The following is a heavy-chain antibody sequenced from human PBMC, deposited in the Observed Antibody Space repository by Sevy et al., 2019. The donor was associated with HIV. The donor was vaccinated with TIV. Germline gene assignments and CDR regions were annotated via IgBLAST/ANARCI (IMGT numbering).Heavy chain of an antibody. D-gene: IGHD6-13*01. V-gene: IGHV3-30*03. CDR2: ISYDGSHK. J-gene: IGHJ5*02. CDR1: AFTFSTYA. Sequence: GGSLRLSCAASAFTFSTYAMDWVRQAPGMGLEWVAVISYDGSHKYYADSVKGRFTISRDDSKSSLYLQMNTLRADDTAVYYCARDAGYSVNWYPRFDPWGQGTLVTVSS. CDR3: ARDAGYSVNWYPRFDP.